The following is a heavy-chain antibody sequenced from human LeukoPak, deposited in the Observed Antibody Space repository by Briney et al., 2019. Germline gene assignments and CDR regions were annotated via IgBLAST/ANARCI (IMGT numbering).Heavy chain of an antibody. Sequence: PSETLSLTCTVSGGSISGYYWSWIRQPPGKGLEWIGEINHSGSTNCNPSLKSRVTISVDTSKNQFSLKLSSVTAADTAVYYCARSRGVPAAPTRPYWFDPWGQGTLVTVSS. J-gene: IGHJ5*02. CDR1: GGSISGYY. CDR3: ARSRGVPAAPTRPYWFDP. CDR2: INHSGST. D-gene: IGHD2-2*01. V-gene: IGHV4-34*01.